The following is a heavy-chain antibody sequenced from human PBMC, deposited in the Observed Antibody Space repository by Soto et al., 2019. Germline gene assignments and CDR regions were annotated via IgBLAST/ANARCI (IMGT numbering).Heavy chain of an antibody. CDR2: IYYSGST. Sequence: QVQLQESGPGLVKPSQTLSLTCTVSGGSISSGDYYWSWIRQPPGKGLEWIGYIYYSGSTYYNPSLTRRVTISVDTSKNQFSLKLSSVTAADTAVYYCAREQSSTMGWELHSYYFDYWGQGTLVTVSS. CDR1: GGSISSGDYY. V-gene: IGHV4-30-4*01. J-gene: IGHJ4*02. D-gene: IGHD1-26*01. CDR3: AREQSSTMGWELHSYYFDY.